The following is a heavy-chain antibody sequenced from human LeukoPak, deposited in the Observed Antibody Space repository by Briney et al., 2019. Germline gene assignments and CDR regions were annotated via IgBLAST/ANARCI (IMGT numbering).Heavy chain of an antibody. J-gene: IGHJ4*02. CDR2: ITGSGGST. D-gene: IGHD1-1*01. CDR1: GFTFSSYD. V-gene: IGHV3-23*01. CDR3: AKESSYHSNNSLDY. Sequence: GGSLRLSCAASGFTFSSYDMSWVRQAPGKGLEWVSTITGSGGSTYYADSVKGRFTISRDNSKNTLYLQMNSLRAEDTAVYYCAKESSYHSNNSLDYWGQGTLVTVSS.